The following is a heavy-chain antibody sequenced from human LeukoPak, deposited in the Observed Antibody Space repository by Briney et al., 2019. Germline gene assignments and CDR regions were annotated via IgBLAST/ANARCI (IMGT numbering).Heavy chain of an antibody. Sequence: GGSLRLSCAASGFTFSSYEMNWVRQAPGKGLEWVSAISGSGGSTYYADSVKGRFTISRDNSKKTLYLQMSSLRAEDTAIYYCAKDASADYGDYDDWFDPWGQGTLVTVSS. CDR2: ISGSGGST. V-gene: IGHV3-23*01. D-gene: IGHD4-17*01. J-gene: IGHJ5*02. CDR3: AKDASADYGDYDDWFDP. CDR1: GFTFSSYE.